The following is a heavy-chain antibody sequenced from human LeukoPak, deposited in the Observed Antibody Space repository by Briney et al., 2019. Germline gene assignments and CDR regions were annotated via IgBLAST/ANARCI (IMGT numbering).Heavy chain of an antibody. CDR2: ISSISSYI. CDR3: ARDQGAGGYYDSSGVDY. J-gene: IGHJ4*02. CDR1: GFTFSSYS. Sequence: GGSLRLSCAASGFTFSSYSMNWVRQAPGKRLEWVSSISSISSYIYYADSVKGRFTISRDNAKNSLYLQMNSLRAEDTAVYYCARDQGAGGYYDSSGVDYWGQGTLVTVSS. D-gene: IGHD3-22*01. V-gene: IGHV3-21*01.